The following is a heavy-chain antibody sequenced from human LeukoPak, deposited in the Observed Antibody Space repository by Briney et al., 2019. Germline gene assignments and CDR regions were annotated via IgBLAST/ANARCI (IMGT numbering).Heavy chain of an antibody. J-gene: IGHJ6*04. CDR3: AKDSDYYDSSGYGV. Sequence: GGSLRLSCAASGFTFSSYAMSWVRQAPGKGLEWVSAISGSGGSTYYADSVKGRFTISRDNSKNTLYLQMNSLRAEDTAVYYCAKDSDYYDSSGYGVWGKGTTVTVSS. V-gene: IGHV3-23*01. D-gene: IGHD3-22*01. CDR1: GFTFSSYA. CDR2: ISGSGGST.